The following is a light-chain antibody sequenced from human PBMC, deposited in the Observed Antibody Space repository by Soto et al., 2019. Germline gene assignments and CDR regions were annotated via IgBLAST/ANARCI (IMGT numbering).Light chain of an antibody. CDR2: DAS. V-gene: IGKV3-11*01. Sequence: EIVLTQSPGILSLSPGARAPLSCRASQSVSNKLAWYQQNPGQAPRLLIYDASNRATGIPARFSGSGSGTDFTLTISGLEPEDFAVYYCQQRSNWLPITFGQGTRLEIK. J-gene: IGKJ5*01. CDR3: QQRSNWLPIT. CDR1: QSVSNK.